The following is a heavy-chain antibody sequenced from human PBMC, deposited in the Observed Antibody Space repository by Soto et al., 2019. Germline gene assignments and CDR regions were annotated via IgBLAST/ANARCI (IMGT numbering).Heavy chain of an antibody. CDR1: WEKFVSHW. Sequence: RGAVMKISCHGFWEKFVSHWGPRVIQKPGKSPEGLGIIYPSDSDIRYSPAYQGQVTMSVDRSISTAYLQWDSLKASDTAMYYCARHSGCSFSAGICSYYGMDVWGQGTTVTVSS. CDR2: IYPSDSDI. V-gene: IGHV5-51*01. CDR3: ARHSGCSFSAGICSYYGMDV. J-gene: IGHJ6*02. D-gene: IGHD3-10*01.